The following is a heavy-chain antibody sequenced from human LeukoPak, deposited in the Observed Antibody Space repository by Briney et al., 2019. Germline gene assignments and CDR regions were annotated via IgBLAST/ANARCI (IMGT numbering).Heavy chain of an antibody. CDR2: ISSSSSYI. CDR3: ARVDSSGYYPDY. D-gene: IGHD3-22*01. V-gene: IGHV3-21*01. CDR1: GFTFSSYS. J-gene: IGHJ4*02. Sequence: GGSLRLSCAASGFTFSSYSMNWVRQAPGKGLEWVSSISSSSSYIYYADSVKGRFTISRDNAKNSLYLQMNSLRAEDTAVYYCARVDSSGYYPDYWGQGTLVTVSS.